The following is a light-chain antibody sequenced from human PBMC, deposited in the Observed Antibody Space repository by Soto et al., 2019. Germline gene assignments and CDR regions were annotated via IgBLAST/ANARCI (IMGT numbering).Light chain of an antibody. CDR1: QSISTW. CDR2: DAS. Sequence: DIKLTQSPSTLSASVGDRVSITCRASQSISTWLAWYQQKPGKAPKLLIFDASSLESRVSSRFSGRGSGTQFTLTISSLQPDDFATYYCQQYSTYPWTFGQGTKVDIK. CDR3: QQYSTYPWT. J-gene: IGKJ1*01. V-gene: IGKV1-5*01.